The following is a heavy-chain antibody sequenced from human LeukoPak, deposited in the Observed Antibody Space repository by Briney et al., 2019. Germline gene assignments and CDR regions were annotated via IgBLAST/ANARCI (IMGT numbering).Heavy chain of an antibody. D-gene: IGHD3-10*01. CDR1: GGSISSYY. J-gene: IGHJ4*02. CDR2: IYNSGNT. Sequence: PSETLSLTCTVSGGSISSYYWSWIRQPPGKGLEWIGYIYNSGNTNYNPSLKSRVTISVDTSKNQFSLKLSSVTAADTAVYYCARVNYGSGYYFDYWGQGTLVTVSS. CDR3: ARVNYGSGYYFDY. V-gene: IGHV4-59*01.